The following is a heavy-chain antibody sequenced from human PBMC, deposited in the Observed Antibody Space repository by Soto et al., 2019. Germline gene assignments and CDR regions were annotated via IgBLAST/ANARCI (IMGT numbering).Heavy chain of an antibody. J-gene: IGHJ4*02. V-gene: IGHV1-69*01. CDR3: ARGWGYDSNDYYYAY. Sequence: QVQLVQSGAEVRKPGSSVKVSCKASGGTSSRHAISWVRQASGQGHEWMGGIIPIFGTANHAQKFQGRVTIIADESTSTVYMELSSLRSEDTAMYYCARGWGYDSNDYYYAYWGQGTLVIVSS. CDR2: IIPIFGTA. CDR1: GGTSSRHA. D-gene: IGHD3-22*01.